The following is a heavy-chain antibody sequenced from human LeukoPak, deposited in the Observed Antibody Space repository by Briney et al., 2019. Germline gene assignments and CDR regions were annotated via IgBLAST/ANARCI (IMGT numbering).Heavy chain of an antibody. CDR3: ARDGTYYYDSSGYYYDY. CDR2: ISYDGSNK. J-gene: IGHJ4*02. V-gene: IGHV3-30-3*01. D-gene: IGHD3-22*01. Sequence: GGSLRLSCAASGFTFSSYAMHWVRQAPGKGLEWVAVISYDGSNKYYADSVKGRLTISRDNSKNTLYLQMNSLRAEDTAVYYCARDGTYYYDSSGYYYDYWGQGTLVTVSS. CDR1: GFTFSSYA.